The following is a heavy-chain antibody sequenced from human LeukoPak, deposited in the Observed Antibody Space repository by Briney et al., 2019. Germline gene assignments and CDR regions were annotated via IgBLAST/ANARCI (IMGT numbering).Heavy chain of an antibody. J-gene: IGHJ4*02. CDR1: GFTFSSYS. D-gene: IGHD2-2*01. Sequence: PEGSLRLSCAASGFTFSSYSMNWVRQAPGKGLEWVSSISSGSSYIYYADSVKGRFTISRDNAKNSLYLQMNSLRAEDTAVYYCAKESLRVVPSATFDYWGQGTLVTVSS. V-gene: IGHV3-21*01. CDR3: AKESLRVVPSATFDY. CDR2: ISSGSSYI.